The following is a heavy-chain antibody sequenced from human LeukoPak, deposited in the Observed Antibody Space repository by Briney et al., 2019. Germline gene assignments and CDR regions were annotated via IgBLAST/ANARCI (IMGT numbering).Heavy chain of an antibody. V-gene: IGHV3-74*01. CDR3: ARSLRYFGYYFDY. CDR2: INSDGSST. D-gene: IGHD3-9*01. J-gene: IGHJ4*02. Sequence: GGSLRLSCAASGFTFSSYWMHWVRQAPGRGLVWVSRINSDGSSTSYADSVKGRFTISRDNAKNTLYLQMNSLRAEDTAVYYCARSLRYFGYYFDYWGQGTLVTVSS. CDR1: GFTFSSYW.